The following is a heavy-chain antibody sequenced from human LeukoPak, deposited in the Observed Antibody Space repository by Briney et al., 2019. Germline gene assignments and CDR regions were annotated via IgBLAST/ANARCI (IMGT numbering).Heavy chain of an antibody. CDR2: IYYSGST. CDR3: ATYSSGWYPFDY. J-gene: IGHJ4*02. CDR1: GGSISSSSYY. V-gene: IGHV4-39*07. Sequence: SETLSLTCTVSGGSISSSSYYWGWIRQPPGKGLEWIGSIYYSGSTYYNPSLKSRVTISVDTSKNQFSLKLSSVTAADTAVYYCATYSSGWYPFDYWGQGTLVAVSS. D-gene: IGHD6-19*01.